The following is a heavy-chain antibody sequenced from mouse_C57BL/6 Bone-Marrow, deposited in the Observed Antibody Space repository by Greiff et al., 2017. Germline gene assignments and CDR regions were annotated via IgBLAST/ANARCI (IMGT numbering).Heavy chain of an antibody. CDR1: GFTFSSYA. V-gene: IGHV5-4*01. J-gene: IGHJ2*01. CDR3: ARDIGY. CDR2: ISDGGSYT. Sequence: EVQLQQSGGGLVKPGGSLKLSCAASGFTFSSYAMSWVRQTPEKRLEWVATISDGGSYTYYPDNVKGRFTISRDNAKNNLYLQMSHLKSEDTAMYYCARDIGYWGQGTTLTVSS.